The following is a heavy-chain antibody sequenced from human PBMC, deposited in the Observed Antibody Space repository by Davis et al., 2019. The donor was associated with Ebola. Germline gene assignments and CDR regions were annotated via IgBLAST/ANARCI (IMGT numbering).Heavy chain of an antibody. CDR2: INPNSGGT. CDR3: ARDYPPDDYGDRSPSWYYYGMDV. V-gene: IGHV1-2*06. D-gene: IGHD4-17*01. Sequence: ASVKVSCKASGYTFTGYYMHWVRQAPGQGLEWMGRINPNSGGTNYAQKFQGRVTMTRDTSISTAYMELSRLRSDDTAVYYCARDYPPDDYGDRSPSWYYYGMDVWGQGTTVTVSS. J-gene: IGHJ6*02. CDR1: GYTFTGYY.